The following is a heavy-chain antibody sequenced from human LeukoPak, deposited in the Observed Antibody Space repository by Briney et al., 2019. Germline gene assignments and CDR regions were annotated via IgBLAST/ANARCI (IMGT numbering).Heavy chain of an antibody. CDR2: IYSGGST. D-gene: IGHD3-10*01. J-gene: IGHJ4*02. CDR3: ANLPRGDY. V-gene: IGHV3-53*01. Sequence: TGGSLRLSCAASGLTVSSSHMTWLRQAPGKGLEWVSIIYSGGSTYYADSVKGRFTISRDNSKNTLYLHINSLRVEDTAVYYCANLPRGDYWGQGTLVTVSS. CDR1: GLTVSSSH.